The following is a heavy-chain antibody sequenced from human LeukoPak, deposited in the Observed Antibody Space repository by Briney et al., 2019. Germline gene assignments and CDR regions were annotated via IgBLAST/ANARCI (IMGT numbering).Heavy chain of an antibody. CDR2: IFYRGTT. D-gene: IGHD6-13*01. CDR1: GGSISSSSYY. V-gene: IGHV4-39*01. J-gene: IGHJ4*02. Sequence: SETLSLTCTVSGGSISSSSYYWGWIRQPPGKGLEWLGSIFYRGTTFYNPSLKSRGTISADTSKNQSSLKLSSVAAADTAVYYCARYIIATAYYFDYWGQGALVTVSS. CDR3: ARYIIATAYYFDY.